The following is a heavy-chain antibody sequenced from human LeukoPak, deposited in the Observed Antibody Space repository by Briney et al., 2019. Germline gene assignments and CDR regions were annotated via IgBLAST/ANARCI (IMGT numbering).Heavy chain of an antibody. CDR3: ARGIGSPDY. D-gene: IGHD2-15*01. V-gene: IGHV3-23*01. CDR1: GFTFSSYA. CDR2: IRGSGDNT. Sequence: GGSLRLSCAASGFTFSSYAMSWVRQAPGKGLEWLSVIRGSGDNTYYADSVKGRFTISRDNSNSTLYLQMNSLRAEDTATYYCARGIGSPDYWGRGTLVTVSS. J-gene: IGHJ4*02.